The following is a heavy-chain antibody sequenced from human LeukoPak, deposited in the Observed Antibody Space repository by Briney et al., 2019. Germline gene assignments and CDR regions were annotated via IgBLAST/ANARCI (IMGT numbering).Heavy chain of an antibody. CDR1: GGSISSYY. CDR2: IYTSGST. V-gene: IGHV4-4*07. D-gene: IGHD3-10*01. J-gene: IGHJ3*02. CDR3: ARKQGGSWFGDSRGAFDI. Sequence: SETLSLTCTVSGGSISSYYWSWIRQPAGKGLEWIGRIYTSGSTNYNPSLKSRVTMSVDTSKNQFSLKLSSVTAADTAVYYCARKQGGSWFGDSRGAFDIWGQGTMVTVSS.